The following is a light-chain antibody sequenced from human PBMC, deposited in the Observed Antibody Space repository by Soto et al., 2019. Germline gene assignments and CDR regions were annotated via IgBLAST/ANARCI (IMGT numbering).Light chain of an antibody. Sequence: SYELTQPPSVSVAPGKTARITCGGNNIGSKSVHWYQQKPGQAPVLVIYYDSDRPSGIPERLSGSNYGNTATLTISRVEAGDEADYYCQVWDSSSDRDVVFGGGTKLTVL. CDR3: QVWDSSSDRDVV. CDR1: NIGSKS. J-gene: IGLJ2*01. CDR2: YDS. V-gene: IGLV3-21*04.